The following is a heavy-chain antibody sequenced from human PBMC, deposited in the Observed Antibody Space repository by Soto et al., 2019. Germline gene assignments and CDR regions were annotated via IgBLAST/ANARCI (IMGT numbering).Heavy chain of an antibody. D-gene: IGHD2-21*02. CDR1: GFTFSSYA. J-gene: IGHJ4*02. CDR3: AKSDGGFDY. V-gene: IGHV3-23*01. Sequence: EVQLLESGGGLVQPGGSLRLSCAASGFTFSSYAISWVLQAPGKGLGWVSAVSGSGGTTYYADSVKGRFTISKDNSKNPLYLQMNSLRAEDTAVYNCAKSDGGFDYWGQGTLVTVSS. CDR2: VSGSGGTT.